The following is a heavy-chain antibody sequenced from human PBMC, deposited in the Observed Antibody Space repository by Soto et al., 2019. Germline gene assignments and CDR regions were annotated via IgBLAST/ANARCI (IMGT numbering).Heavy chain of an antibody. V-gene: IGHV3-30-3*01. CDR3: AREYCISTSCYYYYGMDV. CDR2: ISYDGSNK. D-gene: IGHD2-2*01. Sequence: QVQLVESGGGVVQPGRSLRLSCAASGFTFSSYAMHWVRQAPGKGLEWVAVISYDGSNKYYADSVKGRFTISRDNSKNTXXLHMNSLRAEDTAVYYCAREYCISTSCYYYYGMDVWGQGTTVTVSS. J-gene: IGHJ6*02. CDR1: GFTFSSYA.